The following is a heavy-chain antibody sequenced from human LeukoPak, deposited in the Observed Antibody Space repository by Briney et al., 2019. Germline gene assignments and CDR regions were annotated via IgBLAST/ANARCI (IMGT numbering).Heavy chain of an antibody. Sequence: SVTLSLTCTVSGGSISSYYWSWIRQPPGKGLEWIGYIYYSGSTNYNPSLKSRVTISVDTSKNQFSLKLSSVTAADTAVYYCARNRYYYGSRNYGVPTWFDPWGQGTLVTVSS. CDR1: GGSISSYY. D-gene: IGHD3-10*01. CDR2: IYYSGST. CDR3: ARNRYYYGSRNYGVPTWFDP. V-gene: IGHV4-59*08. J-gene: IGHJ5*02.